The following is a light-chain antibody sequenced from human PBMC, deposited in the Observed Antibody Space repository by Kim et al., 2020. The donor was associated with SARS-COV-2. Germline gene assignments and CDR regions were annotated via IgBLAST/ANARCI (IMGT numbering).Light chain of an antibody. CDR2: EVN. V-gene: IGLV2-23*02. Sequence: QSITIDCTGTSRDVGNYDLVSWYQQHPGKGTRLMIYEVNKRHSGVSYRFSGSKSGNTASMTISGLQAEDEADYYCCSYAGSNTGLFGTGTKVTVL. CDR1: SRDVGNYDL. CDR3: CSYAGSNTGL. J-gene: IGLJ1*01.